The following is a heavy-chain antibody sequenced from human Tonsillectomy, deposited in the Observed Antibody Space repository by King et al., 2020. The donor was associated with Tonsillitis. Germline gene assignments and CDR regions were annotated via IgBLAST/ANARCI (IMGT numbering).Heavy chain of an antibody. CDR1: GFTFSDYG. CDR3: ARVSFCYYSMDV. CDR2: MWFDGSNK. J-gene: IGHJ6*03. V-gene: IGHV3-33*01. Sequence: VQLVESGGGVVQPGRSLRLSCTASGFTFSDYGMHWVRQAPGKGLEWMAVMWFDGSNKYYADSVKGRFTISRDNSKNTLYLQMNSLRAEDTAVYYCARVSFCYYSMDVWGKGTTVTVSS.